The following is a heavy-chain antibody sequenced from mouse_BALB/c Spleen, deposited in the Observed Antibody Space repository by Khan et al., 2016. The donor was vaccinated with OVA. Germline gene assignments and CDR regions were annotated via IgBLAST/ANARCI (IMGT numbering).Heavy chain of an antibody. J-gene: IGHJ2*01. Sequence: EVQVVESGGGLVQPGGSRKLSCAASGFTFSTYGMHWVRQAPEKGLEWVAYISGDSSTIYYADTVKGRFTISRDNPKNTLFLQMTSLMSEDTARYYGATSYFSGDYFDYWGPGTTLTVSS. CDR3: ATSYFSGDYFDY. CDR2: ISGDSSTI. CDR1: GFTFSTYG. D-gene: IGHD1-1*01. V-gene: IGHV5-17*02.